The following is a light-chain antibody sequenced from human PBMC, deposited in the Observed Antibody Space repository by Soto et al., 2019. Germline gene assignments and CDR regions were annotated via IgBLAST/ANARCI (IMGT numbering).Light chain of an antibody. Sequence: EVVLTQSPTTLSVSPGERATLSCRASQSVNDKVAWFQQKPGQAPRLLIIGASTTAAGIPARFSGSGSGTEFTLTISSLQSEDFAVYYCQQYNDWPPFTFGPVTKVDMK. CDR1: QSVNDK. CDR3: QQYNDWPPFT. J-gene: IGKJ3*01. V-gene: IGKV3-15*01. CDR2: GAS.